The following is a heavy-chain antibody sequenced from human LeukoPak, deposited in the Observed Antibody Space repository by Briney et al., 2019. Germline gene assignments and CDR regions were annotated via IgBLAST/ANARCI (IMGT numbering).Heavy chain of an antibody. CDR1: GASISSTSYY. D-gene: IGHD1-1*01. V-gene: IGHV4-39*07. Sequence: SDTLSLTCTVSGASISSTSYYWGWIRQPPGKGLERIGSTYYRGTTYYNPSLKSRVTISVDTSKNQFSLQLRSVPAADTAVYYCARDWNRYAYWGQGTLVTVSS. CDR3: ARDWNRYAY. J-gene: IGHJ4*02. CDR2: TYYRGTT.